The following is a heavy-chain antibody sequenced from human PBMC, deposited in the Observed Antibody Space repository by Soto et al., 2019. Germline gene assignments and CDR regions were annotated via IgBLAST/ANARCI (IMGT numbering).Heavy chain of an antibody. Sequence: ASVKVSCKASGYTFTSYDINWVRQATGQGLEWMGWMNPNSGNTGYAQKFQGRVTMTRNTSISTAYMELSSLRSEDTAVYYCARGSYSSSGDYYYYYYMDVWGKGTTVTVS. CDR2: MNPNSGNT. J-gene: IGHJ6*03. CDR1: GYTFTSYD. D-gene: IGHD6-13*01. V-gene: IGHV1-8*01. CDR3: ARGSYSSSGDYYYYYYMDV.